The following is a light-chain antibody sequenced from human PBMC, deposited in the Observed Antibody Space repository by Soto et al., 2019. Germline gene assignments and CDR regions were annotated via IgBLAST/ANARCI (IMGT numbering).Light chain of an antibody. CDR1: SSNIGSNS. J-gene: IGLJ1*01. CDR2: SNN. Sequence: QSVLTQPPSASGTPGQRVSLSCSGSSSNIGSNSVNWYQQLPGTAPKLLIYSNNQRPSGVPDRISGSKSGTSASLAISGLQSEDEADYYCAAWDDSRTGPVFGTGTKLTGL. CDR3: AAWDDSRTGPV. V-gene: IGLV1-44*01.